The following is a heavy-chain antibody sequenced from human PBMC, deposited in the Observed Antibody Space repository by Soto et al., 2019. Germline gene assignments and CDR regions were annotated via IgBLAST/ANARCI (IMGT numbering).Heavy chain of an antibody. CDR2: IWYDGSNK. J-gene: IGHJ6*02. CDR3: AREPVSYYYYGMDV. Sequence: QVQLVESGGGVVQPGRSLRLSCAASGFTFSSYGMHWVRQAPGKGLEWVAVIWYDGSNKYYADSVKGRFTISRDNSKNTLDLQMNSLSAEDTAVSYGAREPVSYYYYGMDVWGQGTTVTVSS. CDR1: GFTFSSYG. V-gene: IGHV3-33*01. D-gene: IGHD4-4*01.